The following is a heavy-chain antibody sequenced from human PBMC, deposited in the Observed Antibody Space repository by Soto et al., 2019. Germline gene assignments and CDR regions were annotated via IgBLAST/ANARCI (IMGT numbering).Heavy chain of an antibody. J-gene: IGHJ3*02. CDR1: GYTXTSYG. CDR2: ISAYNGNT. V-gene: IGHV1-18*04. CDR3: ARDLFWVVVTARFAFDI. Sequence: SXKVSFKASGYTXTSYGIGLVRQAPGQGLEWMGWISAYNGNTNYAQKLQGRVTMTTDTSTSTAYMELRSLRSDDTAVYYSARDLFWVVVTARFAFDIWGQGTMGTVSS. D-gene: IGHD2-21*02.